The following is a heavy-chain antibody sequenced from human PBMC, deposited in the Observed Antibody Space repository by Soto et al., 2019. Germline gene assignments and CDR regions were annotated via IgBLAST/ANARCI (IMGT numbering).Heavy chain of an antibody. Sequence: SETLSLTCAVSGDSVSSSDFYWTWIRQPPGKPLEWIGYVYSTGTTNYSPSLKSRVDMSVDTSENQFSLKVRSVTAADAAVYFCARVTKLVANTDRKSAYFYAMDVWGHGTTVTVSS. D-gene: IGHD6-6*01. V-gene: IGHV4-61*08. CDR3: ARVTKLVANTDRKSAYFYAMDV. CDR2: VYSTGTT. J-gene: IGHJ6*02. CDR1: GDSVSSSDFY.